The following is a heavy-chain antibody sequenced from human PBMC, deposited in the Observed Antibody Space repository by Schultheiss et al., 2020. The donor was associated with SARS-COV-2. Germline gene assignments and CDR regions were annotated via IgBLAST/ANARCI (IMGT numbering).Heavy chain of an antibody. J-gene: IGHJ5*02. CDR1: GGSISSYY. CDR3: ARHSFNIAVAAYNWFDP. Sequence: SETLSLTCTVSGGSISSYYWSWIRQPPGKGLEWIGEINHSGSTNYNPSLKSRVTISVDTSKNQFSLKLSSVTAADTAVYYCARHSFNIAVAAYNWFDPWGQGTLVTVSS. CDR2: INHSGST. V-gene: IGHV4-59*08. D-gene: IGHD6-19*01.